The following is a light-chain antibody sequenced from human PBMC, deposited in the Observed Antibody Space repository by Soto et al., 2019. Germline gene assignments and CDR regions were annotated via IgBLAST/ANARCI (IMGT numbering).Light chain of an antibody. CDR3: GTWDSSLSAGV. Sequence: QSVLTQPPSGSAAPGQRVTISCSGSSSNIGNNYVSWYQQLQGTAPKLLIYDNNKRPSGIPDRFSGSKSGTSATLGITGLQTGDEADYYCGTWDSSLSAGVFGTGTKLTVL. CDR1: SSNIGNNY. J-gene: IGLJ1*01. V-gene: IGLV1-51*01. CDR2: DNN.